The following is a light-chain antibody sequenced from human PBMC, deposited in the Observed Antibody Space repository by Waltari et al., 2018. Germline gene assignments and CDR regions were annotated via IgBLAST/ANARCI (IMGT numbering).Light chain of an antibody. CDR3: CSYAGSSSWV. CDR2: EGS. CDR1: SSDVGRYNL. Sequence: QSALTQPASVSGSPGQSITISCPGTSSDVGRYNLVPWYQQHPGKAPKLKIYEGSKRPSGVSNRFSGSKSGNTASLTISGLQAEDEADYYCCSYAGSSSWVFGGGTKLTVL. J-gene: IGLJ3*02. V-gene: IGLV2-23*01.